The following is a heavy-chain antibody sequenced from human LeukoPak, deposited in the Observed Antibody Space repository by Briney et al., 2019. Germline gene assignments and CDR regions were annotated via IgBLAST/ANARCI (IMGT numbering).Heavy chain of an antibody. Sequence: ASVKVSCKASGYTFTSYHMHWVRQAPGQGLEWMGIINPSGGSTSYAQKFQGRVTMTRDTSTSTVYMELSSLRSEDTAVYYCARDLGIVVVVAATPGVDYWGQGTLVTVSS. CDR3: ARDLGIVVVVAATPGVDY. D-gene: IGHD2-15*01. J-gene: IGHJ4*02. CDR2: INPSGGST. V-gene: IGHV1-46*01. CDR1: GYTFTSYH.